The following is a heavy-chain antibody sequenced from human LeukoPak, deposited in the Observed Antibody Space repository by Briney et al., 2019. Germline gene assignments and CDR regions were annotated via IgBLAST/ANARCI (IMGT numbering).Heavy chain of an antibody. V-gene: IGHV3-48*04. Sequence: GGSLRLSCAASGFTFSSYSMNWVRQAPGKGLEWVSYISSSSSTIYYADSVKGRFTISRDNAKNSLYLQMNSLRAEDTAVYYCARDTTSSSWYLNYGMDVWGQGTTVTVSS. D-gene: IGHD6-13*01. CDR1: GFTFSSYS. CDR3: ARDTTSSSWYLNYGMDV. CDR2: ISSSSSTI. J-gene: IGHJ6*02.